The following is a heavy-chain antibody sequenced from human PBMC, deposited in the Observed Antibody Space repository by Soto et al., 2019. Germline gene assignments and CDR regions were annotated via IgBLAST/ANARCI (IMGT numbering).Heavy chain of an antibody. V-gene: IGHV4-59*01. CDR2: IYYSGSP. CDR3: ARGHQLLLS. Sequence: SETLSLTCTVSGGSISRYYWSWIRQPPGKGLEWIGYIYYSGSPDYNPSLKSRVTISLDTSKNQFSLKLSSVTAADTAVYYCARGHQLLLSWGQGALVTVSS. J-gene: IGHJ4*02. CDR1: GGSISRYY. D-gene: IGHD2-2*01.